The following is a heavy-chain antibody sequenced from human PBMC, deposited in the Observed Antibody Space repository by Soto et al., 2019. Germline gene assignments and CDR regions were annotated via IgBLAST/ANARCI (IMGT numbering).Heavy chain of an antibody. CDR2: IYYSGST. J-gene: IGHJ5*02. Sequence: LSLTCTVSGGSISSSSYYWGWIRQPPGKGLEWIGSIYYSGSTYYNPSLKSRVTISVDTSKNQFSLKLSSVTAADTAVYYCARHKENNCFDPWGQGTLVTVSS. CDR1: GGSISSSSYY. CDR3: ARHKENNCFDP. V-gene: IGHV4-39*01.